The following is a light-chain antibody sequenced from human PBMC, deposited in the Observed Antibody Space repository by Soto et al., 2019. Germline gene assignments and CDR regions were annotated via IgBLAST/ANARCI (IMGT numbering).Light chain of an antibody. CDR1: SSDVGGYNY. CDR3: SSYTSSSPVV. J-gene: IGLJ2*01. Sequence: QSALTQPASVSGSPGQSITISCTGTSSDVGGYNYVSWYQQHPGKAPKLMIYEVSNRPSGVSNRFSGSKSGNTASLTISGXXXXXXXXXYCSSYTSSSPVVFGGGTKLTVL. V-gene: IGLV2-14*01. CDR2: EVS.